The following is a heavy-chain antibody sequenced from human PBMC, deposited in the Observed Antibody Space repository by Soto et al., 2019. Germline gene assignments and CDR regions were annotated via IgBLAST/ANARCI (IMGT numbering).Heavy chain of an antibody. CDR3: ARRSGGSYYYYYSYGMDV. D-gene: IGHD1-26*01. Sequence: PSETLSLTCTVSGGSISSHSYYWDWIRQPPGKGLEWIGSIYYSGSTYYNPSLKSRVTISVDTSKNQFSLKLSSVTAADMAVYYCARRSGGSYYYYYSYGMDVWGQGTTVTVSS. CDR2: IYYSGST. V-gene: IGHV4-39*01. J-gene: IGHJ6*02. CDR1: GGSISSHSYY.